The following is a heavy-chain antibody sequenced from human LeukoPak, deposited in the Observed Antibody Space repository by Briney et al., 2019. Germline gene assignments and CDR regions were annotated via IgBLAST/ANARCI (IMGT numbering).Heavy chain of an antibody. D-gene: IGHD3-10*01. J-gene: IGHJ4*02. CDR3: AKDLTEFGESPLYYFDY. CDR2: VSYDGSKQ. V-gene: IGHV3-30*18. Sequence: GGSLRLSCAASGFTFSSYGMHWVRQAPGKGLEWVAVVSYDGSKQYYGDSVRGRFTISRDNSKNTLFLQMNSLRAEDTAVYYCAKDLTEFGESPLYYFDYWGQGILVTVSS. CDR1: GFTFSSYG.